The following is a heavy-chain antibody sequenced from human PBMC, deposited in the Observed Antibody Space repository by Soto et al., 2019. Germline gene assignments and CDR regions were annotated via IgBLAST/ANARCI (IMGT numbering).Heavy chain of an antibody. V-gene: IGHV3-23*01. CDR3: AKAVRYYDIWSGYLDWFDP. J-gene: IGHJ5*02. CDR2: ISGSGGST. CDR1: GFTFSSYA. Sequence: GGSLRLSCAASGFTFSSYAMSWVRQAPGKGLEWVSAISGSGGSTYYADSVKGRFTISRDNSKNTLYLQMNSLRAEDTAVYYSAKAVRYYDIWSGYLDWFDPWGQGTLVTVSS. D-gene: IGHD3-3*01.